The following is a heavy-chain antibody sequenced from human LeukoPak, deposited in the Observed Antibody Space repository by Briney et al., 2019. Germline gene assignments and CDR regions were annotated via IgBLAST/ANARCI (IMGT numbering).Heavy chain of an antibody. Sequence: GASVKVSCKASGYTFTSYGISWVRQAPGQGLEWMGWISAYNGNTNYAQKLQGRVTMTTDTSTSTAYMELRSLRSDDTAVYYCASNQYGDYYSYGMDVWGKGTTVTVSS. CDR1: GYTFTSYG. CDR3: ASNQYGDYYSYGMDV. CDR2: ISAYNGNT. V-gene: IGHV1-18*04. J-gene: IGHJ6*04. D-gene: IGHD4-17*01.